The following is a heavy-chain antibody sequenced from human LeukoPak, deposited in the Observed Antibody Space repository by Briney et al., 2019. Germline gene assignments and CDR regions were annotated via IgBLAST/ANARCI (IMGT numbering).Heavy chain of an antibody. Sequence: SETLSLTCTVSGGSISSHYWSWIRQPPGTGLEWIGYIYYTGSTYYNPSLKSRLTISVDTSKNQFSLKLSSVTAADTAVYYCAREVWNIRNPGAWLDPWGQGSLVSVSS. CDR1: GGSISSHY. D-gene: IGHD1/OR15-1a*01. CDR2: IYYTGST. J-gene: IGHJ5*02. V-gene: IGHV4-59*11. CDR3: AREVWNIRNPGAWLDP.